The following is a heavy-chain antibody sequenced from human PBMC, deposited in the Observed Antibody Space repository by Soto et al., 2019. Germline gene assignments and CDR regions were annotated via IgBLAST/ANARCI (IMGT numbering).Heavy chain of an antibody. D-gene: IGHD2-2*01. CDR2: IYTSGTT. CDR1: GGSISSGEFF. V-gene: IGHV4-30-4*01. J-gene: IGHJ5*02. Sequence: QVQLQESGPGLVKPSQTLSLTCTVSGGSISSGEFFWSWVRQPPGKGLEWLGYIYTSGTTYYNPSLKSRLTISVDASKNQLSLELTSVTAADTAVYCCAREVAFCTDISCYPRWFDPWGQGTLVTVSS. CDR3: AREVAFCTDISCYPRWFDP.